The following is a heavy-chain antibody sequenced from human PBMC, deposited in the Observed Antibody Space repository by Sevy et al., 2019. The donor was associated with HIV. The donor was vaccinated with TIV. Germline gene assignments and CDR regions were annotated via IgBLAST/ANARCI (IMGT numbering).Heavy chain of an antibody. V-gene: IGHV4-61*02. Sequence: SETLSLTCTVSGGSISSGSYYWSWIWQPAGKGLEWIGRIYTSGSTNYNPSLKSRVTISVDTSKNQFSLKLSSVTAADTAVYYWASRTITMVRGNDAFDIWGQGTMVTVSS. D-gene: IGHD3-10*01. CDR1: GGSISSGSYY. CDR3: ASRTITMVRGNDAFDI. CDR2: IYTSGST. J-gene: IGHJ3*02.